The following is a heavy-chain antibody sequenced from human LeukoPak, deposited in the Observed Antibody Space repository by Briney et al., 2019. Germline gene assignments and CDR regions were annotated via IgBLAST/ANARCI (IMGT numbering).Heavy chain of an antibody. J-gene: IGHJ4*02. Sequence: GGSLRLSCAASGFTFSSYGMHWFRQAPGKGLEWVAFIRYDGSNKYYADSVKGRFTISRDNSKNTLYLQMNSLRAEDTAVYYCAKALYEGYYFDYWGQGTLVTVSS. CDR2: IRYDGSNK. D-gene: IGHD3-3*01. CDR3: AKALYEGYYFDY. V-gene: IGHV3-30*02. CDR1: GFTFSSYG.